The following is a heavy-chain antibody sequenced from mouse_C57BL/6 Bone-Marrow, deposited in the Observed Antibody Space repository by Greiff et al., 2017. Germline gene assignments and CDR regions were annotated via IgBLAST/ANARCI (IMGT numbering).Heavy chain of an antibody. V-gene: IGHV1-26*01. J-gene: IGHJ2*01. D-gene: IGHD1-1*01. CDR3: ARDYYGSSWYFDY. CDR1: GYTFTDYY. Sequence: EVQLQQSGPELVKPGASVKISCKASGYTFTDYYMNWVQQSHGKSLEWIGDINPNNGGTSYNQKLKGKATLTVDTSSSTAYMGLRSLTSEDSAVYYCARDYYGSSWYFDYWGQGTILTVSS. CDR2: INPNNGGT.